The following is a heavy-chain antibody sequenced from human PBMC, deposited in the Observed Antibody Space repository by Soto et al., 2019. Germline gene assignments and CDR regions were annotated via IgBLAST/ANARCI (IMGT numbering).Heavy chain of an antibody. CDR3: AKDRPYIAAAGTVGMDV. D-gene: IGHD6-13*01. CDR2: ISVRGGGT. J-gene: IGHJ6*02. V-gene: IGHV3-23*04. Sequence: EVRLVESGGGLVQRGGSLRLSCAASGFTFSSYAMTWVRQAPGKGLEWVSIISVRGGGTYYGDSVKGRFTISRDNSINTRCLQMNSLRVEDTAVYYCAKDRPYIAAAGTVGMDVWGQGTTVTVSS. CDR1: GFTFSSYA.